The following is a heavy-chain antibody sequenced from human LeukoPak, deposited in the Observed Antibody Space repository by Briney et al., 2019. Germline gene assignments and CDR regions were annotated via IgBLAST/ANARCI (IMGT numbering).Heavy chain of an antibody. V-gene: IGHV3-30*04. D-gene: IGHD3-3*01. J-gene: IGHJ4*02. CDR3: ARGGTIFGVVIKPDY. CDR1: GLTFGDYA. CDR2: IQYDGSNE. Sequence: PGGSLRLSCTASGLTFGDYAMNWVRQAPGKGLEWVAYIQYDGSNEQFADSVKGRFSISRDSSKNILYLQVNSLRAEDTAVYYCARGGTIFGVVIKPDYWGQGTLVTVSS.